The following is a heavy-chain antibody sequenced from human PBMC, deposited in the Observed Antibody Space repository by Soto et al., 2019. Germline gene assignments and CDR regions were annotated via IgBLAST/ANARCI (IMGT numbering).Heavy chain of an antibody. CDR2: INAGNGNT. CDR3: ASYSGSYPARYYYGMDV. J-gene: IGHJ6*02. Sequence: ASVKVSCKASGYTFTSYAMHWVRQAPGQRLEWMGWINAGNGNTKYSQKFQGRVTITRDTSASTAYMELSSLRSEDTAVYYCASYSGSYPARYYYGMDVWGQGTTVTVSS. V-gene: IGHV1-3*01. CDR1: GYTFTSYA. D-gene: IGHD1-26*01.